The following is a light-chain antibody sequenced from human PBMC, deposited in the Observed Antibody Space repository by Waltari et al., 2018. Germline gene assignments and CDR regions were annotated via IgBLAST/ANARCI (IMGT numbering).Light chain of an antibody. J-gene: IGKJ2*01. V-gene: IGKV4-1*01. CDR3: QQYYSIPPA. CDR2: WAS. CDR1: QSVLYSSNNENY. Sequence: DIVMTQSPDSLAVSLGERATINCKSSQSVLYSSNNENYLAWYQQKPGQPPKLLSSWASARTAGVPDRFSGSGSGTDFTLTISSLQAEDVAVYYCQQYYSIPPAFGQGTKLEIQ.